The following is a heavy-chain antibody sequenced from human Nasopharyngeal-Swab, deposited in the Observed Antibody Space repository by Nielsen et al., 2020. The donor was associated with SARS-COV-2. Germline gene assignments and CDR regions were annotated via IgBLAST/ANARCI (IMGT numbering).Heavy chain of an antibody. D-gene: IGHD3-3*01. CDR1: GFTFTSSA. CDR2: IVVGSGNT. CDR3: AAGPYYDFWQSGY. J-gene: IGHJ4*02. Sequence: SVKVSCKASGFTFTSSAVQWVRQARGQRLEWIGWIVVGSGNTNYAQKFQERVTITRDMSTSTAYMELSSLRSEDTAVYYCAAGPYYDFWQSGYWGQGTPVTVSS. V-gene: IGHV1-58*01.